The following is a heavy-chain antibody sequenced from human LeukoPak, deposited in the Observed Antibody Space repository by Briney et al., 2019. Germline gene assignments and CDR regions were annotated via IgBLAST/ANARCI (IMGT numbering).Heavy chain of an antibody. J-gene: IGHJ6*02. Sequence: ASVKVSCKASGYTFTSYGISWVRQAPGQGLEWMGWISAYNGNTNYAQKLQGRVTMTTDTSTSTAYMELRSLRPDDTAVYYCARDRGTMVRGVDYYYYGMDVWGQGTTVTVSS. V-gene: IGHV1-18*01. CDR3: ARDRGTMVRGVDYYYYGMDV. CDR2: ISAYNGNT. D-gene: IGHD3-10*01. CDR1: GYTFTSYG.